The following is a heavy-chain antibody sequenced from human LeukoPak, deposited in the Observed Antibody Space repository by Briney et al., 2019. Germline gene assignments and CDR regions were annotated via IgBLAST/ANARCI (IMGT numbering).Heavy chain of an antibody. CDR3: AKDVYYYDSSGYYPSY. CDR1: GFTFSSYA. V-gene: IGHV3-23*01. CDR2: ISGSGGST. J-gene: IGHJ4*02. D-gene: IGHD3-22*01. Sequence: GESLKISCAASGFTFSSYAMSWVRQAPGKGLEWVSAISGSGGSTYYADSVKGRFTISRDNSKNTLYLQMNSLRAEDTAVYYCAKDVYYYDSSGYYPSYWGQGTLVTVSS.